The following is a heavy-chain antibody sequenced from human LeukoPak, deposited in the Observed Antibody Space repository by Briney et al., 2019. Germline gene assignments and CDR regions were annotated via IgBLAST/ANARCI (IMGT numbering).Heavy chain of an antibody. CDR3: ARAGSSSPLIDY. CDR1: GFTFSSYS. CDR2: ISSSSSYI. V-gene: IGHV3-21*01. D-gene: IGHD6-6*01. J-gene: IGHJ4*02. Sequence: GGSLRLSCAASGFTFSSYSMNWVRQAPGKGLEWVSSISSSSSYIYYADSVKGRFTISRDNAKNSPYLQMNSLRAEDTAVYYCARAGSSSPLIDYWGQGTLVTVSS.